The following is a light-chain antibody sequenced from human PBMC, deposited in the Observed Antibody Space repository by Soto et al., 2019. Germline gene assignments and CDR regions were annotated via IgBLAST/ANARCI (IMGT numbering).Light chain of an antibody. CDR1: NSNLGAGYD. CDR2: GNR. CDR3: QAYDYSLTAFV. V-gene: IGLV1-40*01. Sequence: QAVLTQPPSVSGAPGQRVTITCTGNNSNLGAGYDVHWYQQLPGAAPKLVIFGNRNRPSGVPERFSGSKSGTSASLAITGLQAEDEADYYCQAYDYSLTAFVFGGGTKLTVL. J-gene: IGLJ3*02.